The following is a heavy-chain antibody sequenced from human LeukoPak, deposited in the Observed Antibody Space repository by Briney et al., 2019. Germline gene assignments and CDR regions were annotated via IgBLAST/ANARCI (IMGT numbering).Heavy chain of an antibody. D-gene: IGHD2-2*01. V-gene: IGHV4-34*01. J-gene: IGHJ4*02. CDR1: GGSFSGYY. CDR2: INHSGST. Sequence: PSETLSLTCAVYGGSFSGYYWSWIRQPPGKGLEWIGEINHSGSTNYNPSLKSRVTISVDTSKNQFSLKLSSVTAADTAVYYCARESVVPAATGFDYWGQGTLVTVSS. CDR3: ARESVVPAATGFDY.